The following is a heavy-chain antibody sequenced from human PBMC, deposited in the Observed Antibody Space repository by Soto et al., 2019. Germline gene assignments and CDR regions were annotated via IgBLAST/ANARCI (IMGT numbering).Heavy chain of an antibody. Sequence: SETLSLTCTVSGGSISSSSYYWGWIRQPPGKGLEWIGSIYYSGSTYYNPSLKSRVTISVDTSKNQFSLKLSSVTAADTAVYYCASLLKDYCSSTSCYATGSYWGQGTLVTVSS. CDR2: IYYSGST. CDR1: GGSISSSSYY. V-gene: IGHV4-39*01. D-gene: IGHD2-2*01. J-gene: IGHJ4*02. CDR3: ASLLKDYCSSTSCYATGSY.